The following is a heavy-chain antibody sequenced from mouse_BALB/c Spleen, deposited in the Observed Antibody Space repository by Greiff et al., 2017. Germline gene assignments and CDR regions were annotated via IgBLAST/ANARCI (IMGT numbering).Heavy chain of an antibody. CDR1: GYSITSGYY. CDR2: ISYDGSN. V-gene: IGHV3-6*02. Sequence: ESGPGLVKPSQSLSLTCSVTGYSITSGYYWNWIRQFPGNKLEWMGYISYDGSNNYNPSLNNRISITRDTSKNQFFLKLNSVTTEDTATYYCARESYGSSDYFDYWGQGTTLTVSS. D-gene: IGHD1-1*01. J-gene: IGHJ2*01. CDR3: ARESYGSSDYFDY.